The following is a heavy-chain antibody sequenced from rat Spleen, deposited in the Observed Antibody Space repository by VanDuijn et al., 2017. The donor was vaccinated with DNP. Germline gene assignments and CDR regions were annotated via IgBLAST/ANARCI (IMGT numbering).Heavy chain of an antibody. Sequence: EVQLVESGGGLVQPGRSLKLSCAASGFSFSDYNMAWVRQAPKKGLEWIATISYDGSGTYYTDSVKGRFTISRDDAKSSLYLQMNSLKSEDTATYYCARGSSSIYWYFDFWGPGTMVTVSS. D-gene: IGHD1-2*01. CDR1: GFSFSDYN. CDR3: ARGSSSIYWYFDF. V-gene: IGHV5-7*01. J-gene: IGHJ1*01. CDR2: ISYDGSGT.